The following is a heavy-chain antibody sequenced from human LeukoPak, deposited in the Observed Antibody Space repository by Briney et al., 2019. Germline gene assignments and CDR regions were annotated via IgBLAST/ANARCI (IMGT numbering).Heavy chain of an antibody. Sequence: GGSLRLSRAASGFTFSTYWMHWVRQAPGKGLVWVSRINSDGSNTNYADSVKGRFTISRDNAKNTLFLQMNSLRAEDTAAYYCARVTAWSGYYFLDYWGQGTLVAVSS. J-gene: IGHJ4*02. CDR2: INSDGSNT. V-gene: IGHV3-74*01. CDR1: GFTFSTYW. CDR3: ARVTAWSGYYFLDY. D-gene: IGHD3-3*01.